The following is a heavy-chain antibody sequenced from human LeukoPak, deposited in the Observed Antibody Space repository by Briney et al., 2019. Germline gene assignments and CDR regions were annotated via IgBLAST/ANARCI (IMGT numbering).Heavy chain of an antibody. CDR3: ARDNTEVGYLDY. D-gene: IGHD4-23*01. Sequence: PSETLSLTCTVSGGSITNYYWSWSRQPAGQGLEWIGRIYAGRNTDHNPSLKSRLTISVDTSKNQFSLKLSSVTAADTAVYYCARDNTEVGYLDYWGQGTLVTVSS. CDR1: GGSITNYY. V-gene: IGHV4-4*07. CDR2: IYAGRNT. J-gene: IGHJ4*02.